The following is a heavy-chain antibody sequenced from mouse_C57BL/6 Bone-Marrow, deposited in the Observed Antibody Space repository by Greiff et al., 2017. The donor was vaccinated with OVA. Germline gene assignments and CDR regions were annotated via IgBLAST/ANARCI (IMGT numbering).Heavy chain of an antibody. J-gene: IGHJ4*01. CDR3: ARREKNYGLYYAMDY. CDR1: GYAFSSSW. CDR2: IYPGDGDT. Sequence: ESGPELVKPGASVKISCKASGYAFSSSWMNWVKQRPGKGLEWIGRIYPGDGDTNYNGKLKGKATLTADKSSSTAYMQLSSLTSEDSAVYYCARREKNYGLYYAMDYWGQGTTVTVSS. V-gene: IGHV1-82*01. D-gene: IGHD1-1*01.